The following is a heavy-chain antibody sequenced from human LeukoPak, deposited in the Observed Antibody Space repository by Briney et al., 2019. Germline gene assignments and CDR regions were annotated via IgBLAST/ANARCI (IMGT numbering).Heavy chain of an antibody. CDR2: IDWDDDK. D-gene: IGHD2-21*01. J-gene: IGHJ4*02. V-gene: IGHV2-70*11. CDR1: GFSLSTSGMC. CDR3: ARITRSFDGGDCFDY. Sequence: SGPALVKPTQTLTLTCTFSGFSLSTSGMCVSWIRQPPGKALEWLARIDWDDDKYYSTSLKTRLTISKDTSKNQVVLTMTNMDPVDTATYYCARITRSFDGGDCFDYWGQGTLVTVSS.